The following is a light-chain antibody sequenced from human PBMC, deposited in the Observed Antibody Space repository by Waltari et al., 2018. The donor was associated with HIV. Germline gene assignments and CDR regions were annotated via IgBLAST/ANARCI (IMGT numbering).Light chain of an antibody. CDR1: QSLLYSNGQNY. CDR2: LGS. Sequence: DVVMTQSPLSLPVHPGEPASISCRSSQSLLYSNGQNYLDWYLQTPGQSPQLLIYLGSTRASGVPDRFSGSGSGTDFTLNLSRVEAEDVGFYYCMQALPSPPIFTFGPGTKVDIK. J-gene: IGKJ3*01. CDR3: MQALPSPPIFT. V-gene: IGKV2-28*01.